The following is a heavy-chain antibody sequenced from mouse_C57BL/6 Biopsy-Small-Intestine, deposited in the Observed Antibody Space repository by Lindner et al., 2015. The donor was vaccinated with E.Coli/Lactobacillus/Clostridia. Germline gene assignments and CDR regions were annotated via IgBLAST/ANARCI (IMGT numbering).Heavy chain of an antibody. CDR3: TRKLGRDWYFDV. V-gene: IGHV5-9-1*02. CDR1: GFTFSGYA. CDR2: MSSGGDYI. J-gene: IGHJ1*03. D-gene: IGHD4-1*01. Sequence: VQLQESGEGLVKPGGSLKLSCAASGFTFSGYAMSWVRQTPEERLEWVAYMSSGGDYIYYTDTVKGRFTISRDNARNTLYLQMSSLKSEDTAIYYCTRKLGRDWYFDVWGTGTTVTVSS.